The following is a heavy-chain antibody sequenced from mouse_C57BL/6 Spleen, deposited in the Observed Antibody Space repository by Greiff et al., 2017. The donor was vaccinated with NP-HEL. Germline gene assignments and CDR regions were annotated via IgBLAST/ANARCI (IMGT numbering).Heavy chain of an antibody. CDR2: IYPGDGDT. CDR1: GYAFSSSW. Sequence: QVQLQQSGPELVKPGASVKISCKASGYAFSSSWMNWVKQRPGTGLEWIGRIYPGDGDTNYNGKFKGKATLTADKSSSTAYMQLSSLTSEDSAVYFCARDYYGPDYWGQGTTLTVSS. CDR3: ARDYYGPDY. V-gene: IGHV1-82*01. J-gene: IGHJ2*01. D-gene: IGHD1-1*01.